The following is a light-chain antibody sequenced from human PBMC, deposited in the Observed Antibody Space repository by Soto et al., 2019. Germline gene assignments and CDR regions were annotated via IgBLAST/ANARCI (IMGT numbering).Light chain of an antibody. J-gene: IGKJ3*01. CDR2: AAS. V-gene: IGKV3-20*01. CDR3: QQYDASPLT. CDR1: QTLRNNS. Sequence: EIVLTQSPGTLSLSPGERATLSCRARQTLRNNSLAWYQQRLGHTPRLLIYAASTRDTDTPDRFNGSGSGTDFALNISRLEPEDFALYYCQQYDASPLTFGHGTKVDIK.